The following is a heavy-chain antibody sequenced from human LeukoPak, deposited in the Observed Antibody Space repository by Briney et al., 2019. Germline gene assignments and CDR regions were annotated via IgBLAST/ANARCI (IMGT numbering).Heavy chain of an antibody. D-gene: IGHD3-10*01. CDR1: GFTFSDYY. CDR3: ARAYGPYYFDY. Sequence: PGGSLRLSCAASGFTFSDYYMSWIRQAPGKGLEWVSYIGGRGRTILYADSVEGRFTISGDNAKNSLYLQMNSLRAEDTAVYYCARAYGPYYFDYWGQGTVVTVSS. CDR2: IGGRGRTI. V-gene: IGHV3-11*01. J-gene: IGHJ4*02.